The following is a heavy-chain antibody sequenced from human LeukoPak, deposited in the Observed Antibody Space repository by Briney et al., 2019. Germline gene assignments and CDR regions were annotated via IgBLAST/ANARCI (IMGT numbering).Heavy chain of an antibody. CDR1: GYTFTSYY. CDR2: INPNSGVT. J-gene: IGHJ4*02. CDR3: ARNYGNDY. V-gene: IGHV1-2*02. Sequence: ASVKVSCKASGYTFTSYYVHWVRQAPGQGLEWMGWINPNSGVTDYAQKFQGRVSMTRDTSISTAYMELSRLRSDDPAVYYCARNYGNDYWGQGTLVTVSS. D-gene: IGHD3-10*01.